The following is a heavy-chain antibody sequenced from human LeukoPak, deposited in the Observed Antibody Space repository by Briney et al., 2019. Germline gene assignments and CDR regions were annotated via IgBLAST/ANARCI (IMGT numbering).Heavy chain of an antibody. CDR3: ARDLGRMRSSWYSVYYYGMDV. CDR1: GFTFSSYW. V-gene: IGHV3-74*01. J-gene: IGHJ6*02. CDR2: INSDGSST. D-gene: IGHD6-13*01. Sequence: GGSLRLSCAASGFTFSSYWMHWVRQAPGKGLVWVSRINSDGSSTSYADSVKGRFTISRDNAKNTLYLQMNSLRAEDTAVYYCARDLGRMRSSWYSVYYYGMDVWGQGTTVTVSS.